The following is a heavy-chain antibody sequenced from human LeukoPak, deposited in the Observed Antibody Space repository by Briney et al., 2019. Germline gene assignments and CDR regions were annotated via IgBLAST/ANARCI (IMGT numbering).Heavy chain of an antibody. D-gene: IGHD5-12*01. J-gene: IGHJ4*02. CDR3: ATTRRSGYVIFDY. CDR1: GYTFTSYY. V-gene: IGHV1-46*01. CDR2: INPSGGSP. Sequence: ASVKVSCKASGYTFTSYYIHWVRQAPGQGLEWMGIINPSGGSPTYAQRFQGRVTMTCDTSTSTAYMELRSLRSDDTAVYYCATTRRSGYVIFDYWGQGTLATVSS.